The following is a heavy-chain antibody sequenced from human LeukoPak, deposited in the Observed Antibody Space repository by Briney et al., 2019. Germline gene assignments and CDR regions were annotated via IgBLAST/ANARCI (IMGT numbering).Heavy chain of an antibody. CDR2: ISGSNPGT. D-gene: IGHD2-15*01. V-gene: IGHV3-23*01. Sequence: GWSLRLSCAASGFTFGTYAMSWVRQTPGKELEWVAAISGSNPGTYHAGSVRGRFTISRDNSKNTLHLQMNGLRAEDAAIYYCAKASVGHCSGAFCYHFDSWGQGTLVTVSS. J-gene: IGHJ4*02. CDR3: AKASVGHCSGAFCYHFDS. CDR1: GFTFGTYA.